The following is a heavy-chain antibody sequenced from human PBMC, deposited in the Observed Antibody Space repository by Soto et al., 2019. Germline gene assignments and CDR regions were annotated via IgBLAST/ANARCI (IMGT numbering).Heavy chain of an antibody. V-gene: IGHV1-69*01. CDR3: ARDRGYSSSWYSAVNWFDP. CDR1: GGTFSSYA. D-gene: IGHD6-13*01. Sequence: QVQLVQSGAEVKKPGSSVKVSCKASGGTFSSYAISWVRQAPGQGLEWMGGIIPIFGTANYAQKFQGRVRITADESTSTAYMELSSLRSEDTAVYYCARDRGYSSSWYSAVNWFDPWGQGTLVTVSS. J-gene: IGHJ5*02. CDR2: IIPIFGTA.